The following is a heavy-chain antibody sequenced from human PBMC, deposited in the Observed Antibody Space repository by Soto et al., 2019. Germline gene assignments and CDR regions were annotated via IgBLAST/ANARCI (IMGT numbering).Heavy chain of an antibody. CDR1: GFTFRNYA. CDR3: AKSLWQYGGRDLDY. CDR2: ISGGGHST. V-gene: IGHV3-23*01. Sequence: EVQLLESGGGLVQPGGSLRLSCAASGFTFRNYAIRWVRQAPGKGLEWVSSISGGGHSTYYADSVKGRFTISRDNSKSTLYLQMSSLRAEDTAVYYCAKSLWQYGGRDLDYWGQGTLVTVSS. J-gene: IGHJ4*02. D-gene: IGHD5-12*01.